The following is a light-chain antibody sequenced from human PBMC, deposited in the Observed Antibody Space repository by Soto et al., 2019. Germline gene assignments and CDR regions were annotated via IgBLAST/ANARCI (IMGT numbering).Light chain of an antibody. CDR2: EVS. Sequence: QSALTQPASVSGSPGQSITISCTGTCSDVGGYNYVSWYQQHPGKAPKLMIYEVSNRPSGVSNRFSGSKSGNTASLTISGLQAEDEADYYCSSYTSSSTLKVFGTGTKVTVL. J-gene: IGLJ1*01. CDR1: CSDVGGYNY. V-gene: IGLV2-14*01. CDR3: SSYTSSSTLKV.